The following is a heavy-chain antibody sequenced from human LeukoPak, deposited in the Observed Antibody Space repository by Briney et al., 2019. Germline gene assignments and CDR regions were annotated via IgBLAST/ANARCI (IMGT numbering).Heavy chain of an antibody. D-gene: IGHD7-27*01. V-gene: IGHV1-69*05. CDR3: ASGPWGRPPYYFDY. CDR1: GGTFSSYA. J-gene: IGHJ4*02. Sequence: SVKVSCKASGGTFSSYAISWVRQAPGQGLEWMGGIIPIFGTANYAQKFQGRVTITTDESTSTAYMELSSLRSEDTAVYYCASGPWGRPPYYFDYWGQGTLVTVSS. CDR2: IIPIFGTA.